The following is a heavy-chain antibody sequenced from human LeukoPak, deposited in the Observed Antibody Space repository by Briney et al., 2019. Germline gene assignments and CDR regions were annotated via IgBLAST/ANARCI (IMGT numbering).Heavy chain of an antibody. J-gene: IGHJ5*02. D-gene: IGHD3-10*01. CDR3: ARDLVYYSSGGTGDL. CDR2: ISSSSSTI. CDR1: GFTFSRYR. Sequence: GGSLRLSCVASGFTFSRYRMNWVRQAPGKGLEWVSYISSSSSTIYYADSVKGRFTISRDNDKNSLYLQMNSLRDEDTAVYYCARDLVYYSSGGTGDLWGQGTLVTVSS. V-gene: IGHV3-48*02.